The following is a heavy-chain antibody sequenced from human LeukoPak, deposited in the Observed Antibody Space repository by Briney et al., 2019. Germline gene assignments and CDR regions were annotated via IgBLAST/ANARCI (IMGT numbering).Heavy chain of an antibody. CDR1: GYTFSNYG. J-gene: IGHJ5*02. Sequence: ASVKVSCKASGYTFSNYGFNWVRQAPGQGLEWMGWISTYNGNTLYAQKFQGRATLTTDTSTTTAYMELRSLRSDDTAVYYCARIGCSSTSCYGNSVDPWGQGTLVTVSS. D-gene: IGHD2-2*01. CDR3: ARIGCSSTSCYGNSVDP. V-gene: IGHV1-18*01. CDR2: ISTYNGNT.